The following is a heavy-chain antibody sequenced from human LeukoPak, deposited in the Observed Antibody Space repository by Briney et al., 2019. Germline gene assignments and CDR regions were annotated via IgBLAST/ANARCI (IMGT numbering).Heavy chain of an antibody. Sequence: ASVKVSCKASGYTFTSHDINWVRQATGQGLEWMGWMNPNSGNTGYAQKFQGRVTITRNTSISTAYMELSSLRSEDTAVYYCARGPQLWLLGPFDYWGQGTLVTVSS. V-gene: IGHV1-8*03. J-gene: IGHJ4*02. CDR2: MNPNSGNT. CDR3: ARGPQLWLLGPFDY. D-gene: IGHD5-18*01. CDR1: GYTFTSHD.